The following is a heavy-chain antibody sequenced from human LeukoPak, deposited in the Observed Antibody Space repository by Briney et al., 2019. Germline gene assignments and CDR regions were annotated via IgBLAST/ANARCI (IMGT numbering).Heavy chain of an antibody. V-gene: IGHV3-30*04. J-gene: IGHJ4*02. CDR1: GFTFSGYA. D-gene: IGHD2-2*01. CDR2: ISHDGSNK. CDR3: ARVPCSSTSCYDDFFDY. Sequence: GTSVRLSCVVSGFTFSGYAMHWVRQAPGKGLEWVSVISHDGSNKYFADSVKGRFSISRDNSKNTVSLQMNTLTAEDTAVCYCARVPCSSTSCYDDFFDYWGQGTLVTVSS.